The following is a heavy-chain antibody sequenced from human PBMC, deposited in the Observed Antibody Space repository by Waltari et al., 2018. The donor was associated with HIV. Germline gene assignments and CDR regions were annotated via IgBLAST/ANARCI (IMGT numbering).Heavy chain of an antibody. Sequence: QVQLVQSGAEVKKPGASVKVSCKASGYTFTGCYMHWVRQAPGQGLEWMGWINPNSGGTNYAQKFQGRVTMTRDTSITTAYMEVSRLRSDDTAVYYCARVPYYYDTSAYPDYWGQGTLVTVSS. V-gene: IGHV1-2*02. J-gene: IGHJ4*02. CDR1: GYTFTGCY. D-gene: IGHD3-22*01. CDR3: ARVPYYYDTSAYPDY. CDR2: INPNSGGT.